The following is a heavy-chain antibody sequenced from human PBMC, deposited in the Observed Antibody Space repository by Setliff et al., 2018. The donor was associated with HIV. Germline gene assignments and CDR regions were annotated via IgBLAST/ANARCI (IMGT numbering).Heavy chain of an antibody. J-gene: IGHJ5*02. D-gene: IGHD4-4*01. CDR2: IYTSGST. CDR1: GGSISSGSYY. Sequence: ALYPTCTVSGGSISSGSYYWSWIRQPAGKGLGWIGHIYTSGSTNYNPSLKSRVTISVDTSTNQFSLKLSSVTAADTAGYYCARDLFVSTVTKRGFDPWGQGTLVTVSS. V-gene: IGHV4-61*09. CDR3: ARDLFVSTVTKRGFDP.